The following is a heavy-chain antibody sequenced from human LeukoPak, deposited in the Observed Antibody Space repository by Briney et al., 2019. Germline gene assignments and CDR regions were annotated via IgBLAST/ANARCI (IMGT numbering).Heavy chain of an antibody. D-gene: IGHD2-21*02. CDR1: GFTFSSYA. V-gene: IGHV3-23*01. J-gene: IGHJ3*02. CDR2: ISGSGGST. Sequence: GGSLRLSCAATGFTFSSYAMSWVRQAPGKGLEWVSGISGSGGSTYYADSVKGRFTISRDYSKNTLYLQMNSLRAEDTAVYYCAKDLFRFSLTVVVTATDSQGYAFDIWGQGTMATVSS. CDR3: AKDLFRFSLTVVVTATDSQGYAFDI.